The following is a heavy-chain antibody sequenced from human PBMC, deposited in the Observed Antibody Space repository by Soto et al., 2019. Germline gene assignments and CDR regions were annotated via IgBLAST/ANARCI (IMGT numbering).Heavy chain of an antibody. CDR1: GFTFSSYA. Sequence: PGGSLRLSCAASGFTFSSYAMSWVRQAPGKGLEWVAVISYDGSNKYYADSVKGRFTISRDNSKNTLYLQMNSLRAEDTAVYYCARDLTRIAVAGTPFDYWGQGTLVTVSS. CDR3: ARDLTRIAVAGTPFDY. V-gene: IGHV3-30-3*01. J-gene: IGHJ4*02. CDR2: ISYDGSNK. D-gene: IGHD6-19*01.